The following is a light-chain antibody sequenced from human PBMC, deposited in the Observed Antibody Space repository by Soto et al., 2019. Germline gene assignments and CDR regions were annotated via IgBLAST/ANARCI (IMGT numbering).Light chain of an antibody. J-gene: IGKJ1*01. CDR1: QTIMTD. CDR2: AAS. CDR3: QQSYNSPQT. V-gene: IGKV1-39*01. Sequence: DIQMTQSPSSLSASVGDEVSITVRASQTIMTDLNWYQLKPGKPPRLLIYAASSLQSGVPSRFSGSGSGTDFTLTISSLQPEDFATYSCQQSYNSPQTFVQGTKVDIK.